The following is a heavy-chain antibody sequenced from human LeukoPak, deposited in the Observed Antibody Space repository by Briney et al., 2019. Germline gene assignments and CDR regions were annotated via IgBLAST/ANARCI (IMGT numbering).Heavy chain of an antibody. CDR1: GGSISSSSYY. J-gene: IGHJ6*02. V-gene: IGHV4-39*07. Sequence: SETLSLTCTVSGGSISSSSYYWGWIRQPPGKGLEWIGSIYYSGGTYYNPSLKSRVTISVDTSKNQFSLKLSSVTAADTAVYYCASHGLLWFGELAYGMDVWGQGTTVTVSS. CDR3: ASHGLLWFGELAYGMDV. D-gene: IGHD3-10*01. CDR2: IYYSGGT.